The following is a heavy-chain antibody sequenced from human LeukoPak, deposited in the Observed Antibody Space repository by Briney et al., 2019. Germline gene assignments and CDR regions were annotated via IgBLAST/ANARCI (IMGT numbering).Heavy chain of an antibody. CDR1: GGSISSSSYY. CDR3: AKHDRMTTVTGFDY. J-gene: IGHJ4*02. CDR2: IYYSGIT. D-gene: IGHD4-17*01. Sequence: SDTLSLTCTVSGGSISSSSYYWGWIRQPPGKGLEWIGSIYYSGITYYNPSPKSRVTISVDTSKNQFSMKLRSVTAADTAVYYCAKHDRMTTVTGFDYWGQGTLVTVSS. V-gene: IGHV4-39*01.